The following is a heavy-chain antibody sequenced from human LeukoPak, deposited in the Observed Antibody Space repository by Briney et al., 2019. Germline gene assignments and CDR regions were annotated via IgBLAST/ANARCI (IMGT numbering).Heavy chain of an antibody. Sequence: GGSLRLSCAASGFTFSHYWMSWVRQAPGRGLEWVANIKPDGSQKDYVDFVKGRFTISRDNAKNSLYLQMDSLRAEDTAVYFCAREDMWALDIWGQGTMVTVSS. CDR1: GFTFSHYW. D-gene: IGHD2-15*01. V-gene: IGHV3-7*01. CDR3: AREDMWALDI. J-gene: IGHJ3*02. CDR2: IKPDGSQK.